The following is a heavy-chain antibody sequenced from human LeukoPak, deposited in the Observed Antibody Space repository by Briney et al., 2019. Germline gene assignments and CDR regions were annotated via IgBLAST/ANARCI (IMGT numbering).Heavy chain of an antibody. J-gene: IGHJ6*02. V-gene: IGHV1-18*01. CDR1: GYTFTSYG. D-gene: IGHD3-10*01. Sequence: ASVKVSCKASGYTFTSYGISWVRQAPGQGLEWMGWISAYNGNTNYAQKLQGRVTMTTDTSTSTAYMELRSLRSDDTAVYYCARDSVPMVRGLYYYGMDVWGQGTTVTVSS. CDR2: ISAYNGNT. CDR3: ARDSVPMVRGLYYYGMDV.